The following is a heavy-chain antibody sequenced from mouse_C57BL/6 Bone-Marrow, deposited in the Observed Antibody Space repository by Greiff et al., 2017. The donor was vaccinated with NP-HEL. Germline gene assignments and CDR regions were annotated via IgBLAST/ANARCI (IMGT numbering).Heavy chain of an antibody. V-gene: IGHV7-1*01. J-gene: IGHJ1*03. CDR1: GFTFSDFY. Sequence: EVQVVESGGGLVQSGRSLRLSCATSGFTFSDFYMEWVRQAPGKGLEWIAARRNKANDYTTEYSASVKGRFIVSRDTSQSILYLQMNALRAEDTAIYYCARDEGYGSSYWYFDVWGTGTTVTVSS. CDR3: ARDEGYGSSYWYFDV. CDR2: RRNKANDYTT. D-gene: IGHD1-1*01.